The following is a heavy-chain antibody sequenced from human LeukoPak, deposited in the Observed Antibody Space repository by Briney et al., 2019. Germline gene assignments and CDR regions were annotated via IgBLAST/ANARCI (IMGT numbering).Heavy chain of an antibody. Sequence: GGSLRLSCAASGFTFSSYAMTWVRQAPGKGLEWVSGISGSGDRTYYADSVKGRFTISRDNAKNSLYLQMNSLRAEDTAVYYCARSSSGYYLTEYFDYRGQGTLVTVSS. CDR1: GFTFSSYA. CDR2: ISGSGDRT. D-gene: IGHD3-22*01. V-gene: IGHV3-23*01. J-gene: IGHJ4*02. CDR3: ARSSSGYYLTEYFDY.